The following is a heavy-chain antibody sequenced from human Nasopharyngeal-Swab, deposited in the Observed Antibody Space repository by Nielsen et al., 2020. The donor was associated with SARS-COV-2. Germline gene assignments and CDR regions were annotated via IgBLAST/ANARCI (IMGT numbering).Heavy chain of an antibody. CDR3: VRDGALIQLWLLPHALDI. CDR1: GFTFGSYT. V-gene: IGHV3-48*04. CDR2: ISSSGSIA. D-gene: IGHD5-18*01. Sequence: GGSLRLSCEASGFTFGSYTMHWVRQAPGKGLEWVSFISSSGSIAYYADSVKGRFTISRDNANNSLYLQMKSLRADDTAVYYCVRDGALIQLWLLPHALDIWGQGTLVTVSS. J-gene: IGHJ3*02.